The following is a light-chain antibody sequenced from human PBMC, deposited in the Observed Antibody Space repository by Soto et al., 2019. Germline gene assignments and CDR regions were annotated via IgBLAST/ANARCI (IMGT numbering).Light chain of an antibody. V-gene: IGLV2-14*01. CDR3: SSYTTSRTLV. CDR2: EVS. J-gene: IGLJ3*02. Sequence: QSVLPQPASVSGSPGQAITISCTGTSGDVGCDNYVSWYQQHPGKAPKLMIYEVSNRPLGVSKRYSGSKSGNTASPNSSGLQAEDEADYYCSSYTTSRTLVFGGGTKLTVL. CDR1: SGDVGCDNY.